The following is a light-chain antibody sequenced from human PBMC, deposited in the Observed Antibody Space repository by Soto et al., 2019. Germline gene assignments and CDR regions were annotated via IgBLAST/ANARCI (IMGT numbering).Light chain of an antibody. CDR3: CSYARTSTLL. Sequence: QSALTQPASLSGSPGQSITISCTGTSSDVGRYNLVSWFQQHPGKAPKLMIYEGTKRPSGVSNRFSGSKSGNTASLTISGLQAEDEADYYCCSYARTSTLLFGGGTKLTVL. V-gene: IGLV2-23*01. J-gene: IGLJ2*01. CDR2: EGT. CDR1: SSDVGRYNL.